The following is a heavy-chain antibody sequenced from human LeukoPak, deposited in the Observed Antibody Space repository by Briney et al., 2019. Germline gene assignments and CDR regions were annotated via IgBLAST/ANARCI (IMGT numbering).Heavy chain of an antibody. V-gene: IGHV4-34*01. CDR2: INHSGST. Sequence: SETLSLTCAVYGGSFSGYYWSWIRQPPGKGLEWIGEINHSGSTNYNPSLKSRVTISVDTSKNQFSLKLSSVTAADTAVYYCAREDSSGYQRAFDIWGQGTMVTVSS. D-gene: IGHD3-22*01. CDR3: AREDSSGYQRAFDI. CDR1: GGSFSGYY. J-gene: IGHJ3*02.